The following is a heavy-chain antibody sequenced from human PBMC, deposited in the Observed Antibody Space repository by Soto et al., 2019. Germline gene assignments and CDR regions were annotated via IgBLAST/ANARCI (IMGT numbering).Heavy chain of an antibody. Sequence: VHLVESGGGVVQPGRSLRLSCAAGYSFVYGMHWVRQAPGKGLEWVSFISYDGSNKYYADSVKGRFTVSIDNSRNTVFLEMDRLRIEDTAVYYCAKAGGKVSTPFDPWGQGTLVTVSP. V-gene: IGHV3-30*18. CDR3: AKAGGKVSTPFDP. D-gene: IGHD2-8*01. CDR2: ISYDGSNK. J-gene: IGHJ5*02. CDR1: GYSFVYG.